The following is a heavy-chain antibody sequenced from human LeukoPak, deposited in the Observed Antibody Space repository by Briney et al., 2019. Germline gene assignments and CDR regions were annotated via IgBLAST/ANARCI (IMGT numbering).Heavy chain of an antibody. Sequence: ASVKVSCKASGYTFTSYYMHWVRQAPGQGLEWMGMMNPSGGTTSYAQKFQDRVTMTSDTSTNTVHMELTSLRSEDTAMYYCARGGVRDSSGWSNWYLDLWGRGTLVTVSS. D-gene: IGHD3-22*01. J-gene: IGHJ2*01. CDR2: MNPSGGTT. CDR1: GYTFTSYY. V-gene: IGHV1-46*01. CDR3: ARGGVRDSSGWSNWYLDL.